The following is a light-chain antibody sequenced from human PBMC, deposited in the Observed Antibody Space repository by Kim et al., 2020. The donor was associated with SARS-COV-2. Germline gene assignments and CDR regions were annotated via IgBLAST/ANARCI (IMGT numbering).Light chain of an antibody. J-gene: IGKJ4*01. CDR2: DAS. V-gene: IGKV3-11*01. CDR3: QQRSNWPLT. Sequence: EIVLTQSPAPLSLSPGERATLSCRASQSVSSYLAWYQQKPGQAPRLLIYDASSRATGIPARFSGSGSGPDFTLTISSLEPEDFAVYYCQQRSNWPLTFGGGTKVDIK. CDR1: QSVSSY.